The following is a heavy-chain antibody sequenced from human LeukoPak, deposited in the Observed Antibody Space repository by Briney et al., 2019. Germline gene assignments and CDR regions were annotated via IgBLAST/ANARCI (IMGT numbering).Heavy chain of an antibody. V-gene: IGHV3-7*04. CDR1: GFTFSTYW. D-gene: IGHD2-2*01. Sequence: PGGSLRLSCAGSGFTFSTYWMSWVRQAPGKGLEWVANMKQDGSEKYYVDSVKGRFTISRDNAKSSLFLQMNSLRAEDTAVYYCARGGGFCSSTSCYRLDYWGQGTLVTVSS. J-gene: IGHJ4*02. CDR2: MKQDGSEK. CDR3: ARGGGFCSSTSCYRLDY.